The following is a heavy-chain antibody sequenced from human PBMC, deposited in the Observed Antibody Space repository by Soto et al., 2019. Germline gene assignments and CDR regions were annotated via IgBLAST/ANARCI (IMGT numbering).Heavy chain of an antibody. D-gene: IGHD3-3*01. J-gene: IGHJ4*02. CDR1: GGSISSYY. CDR2: IYYSGST. CDR3: ARGGLRFLEWLLPFDY. Sequence: QVQLQESGPGLVKPSETLSLTCTVSGGSISSYYWSWIRQPPGKGLEWIGYIYYSGSTNYNPSLKSRVTISVDTSKNQFSLKLSSVTAADTAVYYCARGGLRFLEWLLPFDYWGQGTLVTVSS. V-gene: IGHV4-59*01.